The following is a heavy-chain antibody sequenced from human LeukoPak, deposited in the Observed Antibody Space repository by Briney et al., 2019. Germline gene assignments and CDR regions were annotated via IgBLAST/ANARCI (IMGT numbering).Heavy chain of an antibody. CDR1: GFTFSTYA. J-gene: IGHJ4*02. Sequence: GGSLRLSCAASGFTFSTYAMSWVRQAPGKGLEWVSTVSTSVGSTYYADSVKGRFTISRDNSKNTQYLQMNSLRAEDTAVYYCASDGGRITGTHWGQGTQVTVSS. V-gene: IGHV3-23*01. CDR3: ASDGGRITGTH. D-gene: IGHD1-20*01. CDR2: VSTSVGST.